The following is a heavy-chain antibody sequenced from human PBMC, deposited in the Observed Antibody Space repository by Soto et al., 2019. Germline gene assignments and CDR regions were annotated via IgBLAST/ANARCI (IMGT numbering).Heavy chain of an antibody. Sequence: GGSLRLSCAASGFTFSSYGMHWVRQAPGKGLEWVAVISYDGSNKYYADSVKGRFTISRDNSKNTLYLQMNSLRAEDTAVYYCAKDAPGYCSSTSCPFDYWGQGTLVTVSS. V-gene: IGHV3-30*18. CDR1: GFTFSSYG. CDR2: ISYDGSNK. CDR3: AKDAPGYCSSTSCPFDY. J-gene: IGHJ4*02. D-gene: IGHD2-2*01.